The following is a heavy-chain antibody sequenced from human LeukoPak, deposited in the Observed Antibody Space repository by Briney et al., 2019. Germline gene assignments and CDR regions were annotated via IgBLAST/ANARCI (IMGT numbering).Heavy chain of an antibody. D-gene: IGHD3-10*01. CDR1: GFTFSSYS. J-gene: IGHJ4*02. V-gene: IGHV3-21*01. CDR3: ARAHFGELLDTLDY. Sequence: PGGSPRLSCAASGFTFSSYSMNWVRQAPGKGLEWVSSISSSSSYIYYADSVKGRFTISRDNAKNSLYLQMNSLRAEDTAVYYCARAHFGELLDTLDYWGQGTLVTVSS. CDR2: ISSSSSYI.